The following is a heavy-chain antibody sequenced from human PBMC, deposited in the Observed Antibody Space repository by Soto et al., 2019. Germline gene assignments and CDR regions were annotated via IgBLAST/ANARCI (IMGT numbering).Heavy chain of an antibody. V-gene: IGHV4-31*03. CDR2: IYDSVNT. CDR3: ARVDHRGYFAILTDY. D-gene: IGHD3-9*01. Sequence: SETLSLTCTVSGDSLSSGGHYWRWIRQHPGKCLEWIGHIYDSVNTYYSPSLRSRVTISADMSKNQFSLNLRSVTAADTAVYYCARVDHRGYFAILTDYWGQGTLVTVYS. J-gene: IGHJ4*02. CDR1: GDSLSSGGHY.